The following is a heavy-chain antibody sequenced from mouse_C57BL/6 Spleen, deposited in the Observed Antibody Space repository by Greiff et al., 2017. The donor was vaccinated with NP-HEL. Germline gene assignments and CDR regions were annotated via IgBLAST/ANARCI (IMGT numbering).Heavy chain of an antibody. V-gene: IGHV1-78*01. CDR3: ANLIYYDYDVDAMDY. CDR2: IYPRDGST. D-gene: IGHD2-4*01. CDR1: GYTFTDHT. Sequence: QVQLQQSDAELVKPGASVKISCKVSGYTFTDHTIHWMKQRPEQGLEWIGYIYPRDGSTKYNEKFKGKATLTADKSSSTAYMQLNSLTSEDSAVYFCANLIYYDYDVDAMDYWGQGTSVTVSS. J-gene: IGHJ4*01.